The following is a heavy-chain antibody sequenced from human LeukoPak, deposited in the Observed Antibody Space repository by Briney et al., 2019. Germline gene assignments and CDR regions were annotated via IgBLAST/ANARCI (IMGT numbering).Heavy chain of an antibody. Sequence: ASVKVSCKASGYTFTSHGISWVRQAPGQGLEWMGWISAYNGNTNYAQKLQGRVTMTTDTSTSTAYMELRSLRSDDTAVYYCARGVGQYYYYYMDVWGKGTTVTVSS. CDR1: GYTFTSHG. V-gene: IGHV1-18*01. J-gene: IGHJ6*03. CDR3: ARGVGQYYYYYMDV. CDR2: ISAYNGNT. D-gene: IGHD3-16*01.